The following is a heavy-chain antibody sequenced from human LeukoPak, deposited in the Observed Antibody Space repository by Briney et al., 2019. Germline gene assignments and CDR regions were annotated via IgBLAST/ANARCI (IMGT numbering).Heavy chain of an antibody. J-gene: IGHJ4*02. Sequence: PGGSLRLSCAASGFTFSSYGMHWVRQAPGKGLEWVAVIWYDGSNKYYADSVKGRFTISRDNSKNTLYLQMNSLRAEDTAVYYCARGRGDTYCGGDCYFSPFDYWGQGTLVTVSS. CDR2: IWYDGSNK. D-gene: IGHD2-21*02. CDR1: GFTFSSYG. CDR3: ARGRGDTYCGGDCYFSPFDY. V-gene: IGHV3-33*01.